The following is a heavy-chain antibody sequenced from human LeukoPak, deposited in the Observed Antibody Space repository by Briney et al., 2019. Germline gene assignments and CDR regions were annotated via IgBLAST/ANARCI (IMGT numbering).Heavy chain of an antibody. D-gene: IGHD4-23*01. Sequence: ASVKVSCKASGYTFTGYYMHWVRQAPGQGLEWMGCINPNSGGTNYAQKLQGRVTMTRDTSISTAYMELSRLRSDDTAVYYCARGRLYYGGNEDDYWGQGTLVTVSS. CDR1: GYTFTGYY. V-gene: IGHV1-2*02. CDR2: INPNSGGT. J-gene: IGHJ4*02. CDR3: ARGRLYYGGNEDDY.